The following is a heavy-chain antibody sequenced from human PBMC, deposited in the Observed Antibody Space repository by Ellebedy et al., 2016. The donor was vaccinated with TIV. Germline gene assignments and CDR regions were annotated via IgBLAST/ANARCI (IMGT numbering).Heavy chain of an antibody. J-gene: IGHJ5*02. CDR3: ARASYYGSGHPFDP. CDR2: INPNSGAT. D-gene: IGHD3-10*01. V-gene: IGHV1-2*02. CDR1: GYTFTGYY. Sequence: ASVKVSCTASGYTFTGYYMHWVRQAPGQGLEWMGWINPNSGATNYAQKFQGRVTMTRDTSIDTAYMELSRLNSDDTAVYYCARASYYGSGHPFDPWGQGTLVTVSS.